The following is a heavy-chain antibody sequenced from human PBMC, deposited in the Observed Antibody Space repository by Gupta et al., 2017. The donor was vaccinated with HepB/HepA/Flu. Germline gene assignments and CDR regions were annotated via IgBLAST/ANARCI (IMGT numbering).Heavy chain of an antibody. J-gene: IGHJ4*02. CDR2: IKSKSDDETA. Sequence: EVQLVESGGGFVTPGGSLRLSCAVSGFTFSYAWMSWVRQAPGKGLEWVGRIKSKSDDETAHYAAPVKGRFTISRDDSKNTLYLQMNSLKTEDTAMYYCTTFFYASSGDYVDYWGQGTLVTVSS. CDR3: TTFFYASSGDYVDY. CDR1: GFTFSYAW. V-gene: IGHV3-15*01. D-gene: IGHD3-22*01.